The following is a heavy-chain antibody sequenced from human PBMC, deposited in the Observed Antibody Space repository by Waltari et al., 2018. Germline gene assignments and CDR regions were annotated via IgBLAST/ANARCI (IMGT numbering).Heavy chain of an antibody. V-gene: IGHV3-49*03. Sequence: EVQLVESGGGLVQPGRSMRLSCTASGFTFGAYAMSWLRQAPGKGLEWVGFMRSKAYGGTTEYAASVKGRFTISRDDSKSIAYLQMNSLKTEDTAVYYCTRNIVATMGSDYWGQGTLVTVSS. D-gene: IGHD5-12*01. CDR3: TRNIVATMGSDY. CDR2: MRSKAYGGTT. J-gene: IGHJ4*02. CDR1: GFTFGAYA.